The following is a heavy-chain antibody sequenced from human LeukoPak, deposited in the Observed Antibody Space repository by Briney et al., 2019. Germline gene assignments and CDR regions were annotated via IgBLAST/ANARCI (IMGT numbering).Heavy chain of an antibody. Sequence: SETLSLTCTVSGGSISSYYRSWIRQPPGKGLEWIGYIYYSGSTNYNPSLKSRVTISVDTSKNQFSLKLSSVTAADTAVYYCARDPGRYSSSQEYFQHWGQGTLVTVSS. CDR2: IYYSGST. V-gene: IGHV4-59*12. CDR1: GGSISSYY. CDR3: ARDPGRYSSSQEYFQH. D-gene: IGHD6-13*01. J-gene: IGHJ1*01.